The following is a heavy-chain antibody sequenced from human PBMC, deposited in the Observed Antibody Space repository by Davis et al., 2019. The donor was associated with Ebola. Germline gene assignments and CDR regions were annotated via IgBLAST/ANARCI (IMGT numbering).Heavy chain of an antibody. V-gene: IGHV3-23*01. CDR2: ISGNGGTT. Sequence: PGGSLRLSCAASGFTFSSYAMSWVRQAPGKGLEWVSSISGNGGTTYYADSVKGQFTISRDNSKNTLYLQMNSLRAEDTAVYYCAKDTCGTTSCYGSRFDNWGQGTLVTVSS. CDR3: AKDTCGTTSCYGSRFDN. D-gene: IGHD2-2*01. J-gene: IGHJ4*02. CDR1: GFTFSSYA.